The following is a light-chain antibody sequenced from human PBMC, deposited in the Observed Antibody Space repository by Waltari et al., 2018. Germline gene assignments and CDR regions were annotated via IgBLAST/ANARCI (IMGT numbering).Light chain of an antibody. CDR2: EVS. Sequence: QSALTQPASVSGSPGQSITISCTGTSSDVGGYNYVSWFQQHPGRAPKLMIYEVSKRPSGVSNRFSGSKSGNAASLTISGLQAEDEADYYCSSYTSISTLVFGVGTKVTIL. CDR3: SSYTSISTLV. CDR1: SSDVGGYNY. V-gene: IGLV2-14*01. J-gene: IGLJ3*02.